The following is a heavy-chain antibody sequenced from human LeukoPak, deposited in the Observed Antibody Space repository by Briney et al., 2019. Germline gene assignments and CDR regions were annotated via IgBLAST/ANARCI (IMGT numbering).Heavy chain of an antibody. CDR2: IYHSGST. CDR1: GYSISSGYY. V-gene: IGHV4-38-2*01. Sequence: SETLSLTCAVSGYSISSGYYWGWLRQPPGKGLEWIGSIYHSGSTYYNPSLKSLVTISVDTSKNHFSLKLSSVTAADTAVYYCARCGPQDIVVVPAASWFDPWGQGTLVTVSS. D-gene: IGHD2-2*01. J-gene: IGHJ5*02. CDR3: ARCGPQDIVVVPAASWFDP.